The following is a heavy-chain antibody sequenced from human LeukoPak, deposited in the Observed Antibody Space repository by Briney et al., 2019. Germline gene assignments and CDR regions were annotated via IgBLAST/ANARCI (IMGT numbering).Heavy chain of an antibody. CDR3: ARGSGDSGYDSNVDY. CDR2: IWYDGSNK. D-gene: IGHD5-12*01. J-gene: IGHJ4*02. V-gene: IGHV3-33*01. Sequence: GGSLRLSCAASGFTFSSYGMHWVRQAPGKGLEWVAVIWYDGSNKYYADSVKGRFTISRDNSKNTLYLQMNSLRAEDTAVYYCARGSGDSGYDSNVDYWGQGTLVTVSS. CDR1: GFTFSSYG.